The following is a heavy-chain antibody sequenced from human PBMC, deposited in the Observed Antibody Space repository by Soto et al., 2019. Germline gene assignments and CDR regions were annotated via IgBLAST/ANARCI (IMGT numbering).Heavy chain of an antibody. CDR1: GFTFKNYD. Sequence: QGQLVESGGGVVQPGRSLRLSCTAPGFTFKNYDLHWVRQAPGKGLEWVAVISYDGSNQYYADSVKGRFTIFRDDSKNMLYLQMNSLRDDDTAVYYCAKDGASWGQGTLVTVSS. CDR2: ISYDGSNQ. D-gene: IGHD3-16*01. V-gene: IGHV3-30*18. CDR3: AKDGAS. J-gene: IGHJ5*02.